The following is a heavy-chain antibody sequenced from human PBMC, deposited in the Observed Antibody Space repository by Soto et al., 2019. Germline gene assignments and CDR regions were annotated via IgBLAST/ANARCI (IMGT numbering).Heavy chain of an antibody. J-gene: IGHJ4*02. CDR3: AREDPRCSSNSCAFDY. CDR1: GFTFSSYG. V-gene: IGHV3-33*01. CDR2: IWYDGSNK. D-gene: IGHD2-2*01. Sequence: QVQLVESGGGVVQPGRSLRLSCAASGFTFSSYGMHWVRQAPGKGLEWVAVIWYDGSNKYYADSVKGRFTISRDNSKNTLYLQMNSLRAEDTAVYYCAREDPRCSSNSCAFDYWGQGTLVTVSS.